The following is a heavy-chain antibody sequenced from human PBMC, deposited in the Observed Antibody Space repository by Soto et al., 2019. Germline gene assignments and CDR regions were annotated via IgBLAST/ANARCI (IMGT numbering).Heavy chain of an antibody. Sequence: SRISQATGKGLEWRSYISNSGYTTKYADSVRGRFTISRDNSKNTLYLQMSSLRAEDSAVYYCVRGSKGSYPGSTVFDFWRRGTLVTGSS. J-gene: IGHJ4*01. D-gene: IGHD3-10*01. CDR3: VRGSKGSYPGSTVFDF. CDR2: ISNSGYTT. V-gene: IGHV3-11*01.